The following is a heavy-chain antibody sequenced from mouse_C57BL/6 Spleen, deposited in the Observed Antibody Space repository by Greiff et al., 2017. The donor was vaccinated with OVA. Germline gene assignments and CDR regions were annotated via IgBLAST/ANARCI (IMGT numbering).Heavy chain of an antibody. J-gene: IGHJ2*01. CDR2: INPYNGGT. CDR3: ARAGITTVVATKNFDY. Sequence: EVQLKESGPVLVKPGASVKMSCKASGYTFTDYYMNWVKQSHGKSLEWIGVINPYNGGTSYNQKFKGKATLTVDKSSSTAYMELNSLTSEDSAVYYCARAGITTVVATKNFDYWGQGTTLTVSS. CDR1: GYTFTDYY. D-gene: IGHD1-1*01. V-gene: IGHV1-19*01.